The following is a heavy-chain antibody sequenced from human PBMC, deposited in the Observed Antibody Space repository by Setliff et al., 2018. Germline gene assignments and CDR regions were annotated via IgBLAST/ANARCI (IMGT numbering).Heavy chain of an antibody. V-gene: IGHV3-15*01. CDR1: GFTLTNAW. Sequence: GESLKISCTASGFTLTNAWINWVRQAPGKGLEWVGRIKSNTDGGTTDYAAPVKGRFIISRDDSKNTVFLQMNSLKTEDTALYYCNSRITVLRGVTVLRGQGTLVTVSS. J-gene: IGHJ4*02. CDR3: NSRITVLRGVTVL. CDR2: IKSNTDGGTT. D-gene: IGHD3-10*01.